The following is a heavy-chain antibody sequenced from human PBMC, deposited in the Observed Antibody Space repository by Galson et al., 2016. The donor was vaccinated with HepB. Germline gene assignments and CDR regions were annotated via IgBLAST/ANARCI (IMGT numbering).Heavy chain of an antibody. J-gene: IGHJ5*02. Sequence: SETLSLTCAVSGDSISSPTYHWGWIRQPPGKGLEWIGTIYYAGHTYYSPSLRTRLMMSMDTSKNQFSLNLISVTAADTAVYFCARHKTNGDWFDPWGQGTLVT. CDR1: GDSISSPTYH. V-gene: IGHV4-39*01. D-gene: IGHD2-8*01. CDR2: IYYAGHT. CDR3: ARHKTNGDWFDP.